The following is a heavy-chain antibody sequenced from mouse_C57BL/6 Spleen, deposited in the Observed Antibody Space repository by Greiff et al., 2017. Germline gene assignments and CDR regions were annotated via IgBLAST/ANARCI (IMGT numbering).Heavy chain of an antibody. V-gene: IGHV5-16*01. J-gene: IGHJ1*03. D-gene: IGHD6-5*01. Sequence: EVQRVESEGGLVQPGSSMKLSCTASGFTFSDYYMAWVRQVPEKGLEWVANINYDGSSTYYLDSLNSRFIISRDNAKNILYLQMSSLKSEDTATYYCARDSAYHWYFDFWGTGTTVTVSS. CDR3: ARDSAYHWYFDF. CDR2: INYDGSST. CDR1: GFTFSDYY.